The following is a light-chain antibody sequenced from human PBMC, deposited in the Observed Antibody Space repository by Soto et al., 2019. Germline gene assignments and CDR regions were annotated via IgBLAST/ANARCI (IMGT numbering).Light chain of an antibody. Sequence: QAVVTQPPSVSGAPGQRVTISCTGSSSNIGTGYDVHWYQQLPGTAPKLLIYGNNNRPSGVPDRFSGSKSGTSASLAITGLQAEDEADYYCQSYDSSLGGSRIFGGGTKLTVL. CDR1: SSNIGTGYD. CDR2: GNN. CDR3: QSYDSSLGGSRI. V-gene: IGLV1-40*01. J-gene: IGLJ2*01.